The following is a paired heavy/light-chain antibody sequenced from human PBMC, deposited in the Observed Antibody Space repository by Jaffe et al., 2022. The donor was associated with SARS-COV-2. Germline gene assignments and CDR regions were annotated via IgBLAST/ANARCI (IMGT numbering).Heavy chain of an antibody. CDR2: MYYSGAT. V-gene: IGHV4-39*01. J-gene: IGHJ4*02. CDR3: TRHLGYYNSDDHNNRYYFDS. Sequence: QLQLQESGPGLVKPSETLSLTCSVSGDSIRSNHVFWGWIRQPPGKGLEWLGSMYYSGATYYNPSLKSRVTISVDTSNNQFSLRLSSVTAADTAVYYCTRHLGYYNSDDHNNRYYFDSWGQGSPVTVSS. CDR1: GDSIRSNHVF. D-gene: IGHD3-22*01.
Light chain of an antibody. V-gene: IGKV4-1*01. Sequence: DIVMTQSPASLAVSLGERATINCKSSQSVLWRSSNKSYLAWYQLKPGQPPKLLIYWASTRESGVPDRFSGSGSGTDFTLSISSLQAEDVAVYYCHQYYDSPHTFGGGTKVEIK. CDR3: HQYYDSPHT. CDR1: QSVLWRSSNKSY. CDR2: WAS. J-gene: IGKJ4*01.